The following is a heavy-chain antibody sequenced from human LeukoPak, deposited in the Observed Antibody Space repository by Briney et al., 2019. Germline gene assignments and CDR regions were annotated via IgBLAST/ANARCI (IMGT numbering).Heavy chain of an antibody. V-gene: IGHV3-53*01. J-gene: IGHJ4*02. CDR2: LYSGGNT. CDR3: ARGRYDSSGSWYFDY. Sequence: PGGSLRLSCAASGFTVSNNYMNWVRQAPGEGLKWVSILYSGGNTYYADSVKGRFTISRDNSKNTLYLQMNSLRAEDTAVYYCARGRYDSSGSWYFDYWGQGTLVTVSS. CDR1: GFTVSNNY. D-gene: IGHD3-22*01.